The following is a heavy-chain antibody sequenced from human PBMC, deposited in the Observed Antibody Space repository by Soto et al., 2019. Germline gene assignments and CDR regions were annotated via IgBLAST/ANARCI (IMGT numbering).Heavy chain of an antibody. V-gene: IGHV3-9*01. Sequence: PGGSLRLSCAASGFTFDDYAMHWVRQAPGKGLEWVSGISWNSGSIGYADSVKGRFTISRDNAKNSLYLQMNSLRAEDTALYYCAKDERYYYDSSGHFDYWGQGPLVTVSS. D-gene: IGHD3-22*01. CDR3: AKDERYYYDSSGHFDY. CDR1: GFTFDDYA. J-gene: IGHJ4*02. CDR2: ISWNSGSI.